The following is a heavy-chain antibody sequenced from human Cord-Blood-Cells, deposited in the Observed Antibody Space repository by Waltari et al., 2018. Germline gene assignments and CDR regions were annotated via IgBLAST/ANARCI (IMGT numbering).Heavy chain of an antibody. Sequence: QVQLVQSGAEVTKPGASVKVSCKVSGYTLSQLSMPWLRQAPGKGLEWMGGFDPEDGETIYAQKFQGRVTMTEDTSTDTAYMELSSLRSEDTAVYYCATGVNKLGIPFDYWGQGTLVTVSS. D-gene: IGHD7-27*01. CDR1: GYTLSQLS. J-gene: IGHJ4*02. V-gene: IGHV1-24*01. CDR3: ATGVNKLGIPFDY. CDR2: FDPEDGET.